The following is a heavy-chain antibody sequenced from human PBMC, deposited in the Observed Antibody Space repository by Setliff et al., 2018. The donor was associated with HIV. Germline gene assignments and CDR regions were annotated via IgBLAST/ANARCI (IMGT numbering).Heavy chain of an antibody. V-gene: IGHV4-4*02. D-gene: IGHD6-13*01. Sequence: SETLSLTCAVSGGSISSSNWWSWVRQPPGKGLEWIGEIYHSGSANYNPSLKSRVIVSIDKSKNKFSLKVSSVTAADTAVYYCARILVAAAGTGFDPWGQGILVTVSS. CDR1: GGSISSSNW. CDR2: IYHSGSA. CDR3: ARILVAAAGTGFDP. J-gene: IGHJ5*02.